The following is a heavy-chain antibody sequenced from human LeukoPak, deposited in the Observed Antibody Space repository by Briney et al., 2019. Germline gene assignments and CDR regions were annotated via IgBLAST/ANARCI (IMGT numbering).Heavy chain of an antibody. CDR2: IYYSGST. Sequence: PSETLSLTCTVSAGSISSYYWSWVRQPPGKGLEWVGYIYYSGSTNYNPSLKSRVTISVDTSKNQFSLKLSSVTAADTAVYYCARDRHGSGSAHSFDPWGQGTLVTVSS. J-gene: IGHJ5*02. CDR3: ARDRHGSGSAHSFDP. D-gene: IGHD3-10*01. CDR1: AGSISSYY. V-gene: IGHV4-59*01.